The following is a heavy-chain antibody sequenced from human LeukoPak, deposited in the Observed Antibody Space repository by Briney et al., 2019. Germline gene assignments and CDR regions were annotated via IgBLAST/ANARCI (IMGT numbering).Heavy chain of an antibody. Sequence: SETLSLTCSVSGGSISSSTYYWGWIRQPPGKGLEWIGSIYYSGSTNYNPSLKSRVTISVDTSKNQFSLKLSSVTAADTAVYYCARVSLWFGESYHDYWGQGTLVTVSS. D-gene: IGHD3-10*01. CDR2: IYYSGST. CDR3: ARVSLWFGESYHDY. J-gene: IGHJ4*02. CDR1: GGSISSSTYY. V-gene: IGHV4-39*07.